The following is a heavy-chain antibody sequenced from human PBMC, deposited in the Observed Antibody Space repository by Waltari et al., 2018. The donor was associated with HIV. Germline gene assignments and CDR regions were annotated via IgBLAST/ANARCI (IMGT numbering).Heavy chain of an antibody. CDR1: GGSFSGYY. D-gene: IGHD5-12*01. CDR3: ARGRDIVATILDY. V-gene: IGHV4-34*01. CDR2: INHSGST. Sequence: QVQLQQWGAGLLKPSETLSLTCAVYGGSFSGYYWSWIRQPPGKGLEWIGEINHSGSTNYNPSLKSRVTISVDTSKNQVSLKLSSVTAADTAVYYCARGRDIVATILDYWGQGTLVTVSS. J-gene: IGHJ4*02.